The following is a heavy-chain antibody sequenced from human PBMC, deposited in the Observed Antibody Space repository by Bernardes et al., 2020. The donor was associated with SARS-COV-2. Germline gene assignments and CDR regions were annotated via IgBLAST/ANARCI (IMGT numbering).Heavy chain of an antibody. D-gene: IGHD6-19*01. Sequence: ARSLRLSCSASGFTFSSYSMHWVRQAPGKGLEYVSGISRDGDNKQHAVSVEDSFTISRDNSKDTLYLQLTSLRLEDPAVYYCVKADSEFFWPSSGWVGHFCDNWGQGSLLTVSS. V-gene: IGHV3-64D*06. J-gene: IGHJ4*02. CDR3: VKADSEFFWPSSGWVGHFCDN. CDR2: ISRDGDNK. CDR1: GFTFSSYS.